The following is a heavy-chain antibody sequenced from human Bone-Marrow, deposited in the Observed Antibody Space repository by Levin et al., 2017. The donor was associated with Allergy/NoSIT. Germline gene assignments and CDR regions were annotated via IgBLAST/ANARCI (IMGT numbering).Heavy chain of an antibody. CDR2: IYYSGST. CDR1: GGSISSSSYY. Sequence: SETLSLTCTVSGGSISSSSYYWGWIRQPPGKGLEWIGSIYYSGSTYYNPSLKSRVTISVDTSKNQFSLKLSSVTAADTAVYYCARYSSGWSTLKNDYWGQGTLVTVSS. CDR3: ARYSSGWSTLKNDY. J-gene: IGHJ4*02. D-gene: IGHD6-19*01. V-gene: IGHV4-39*07.